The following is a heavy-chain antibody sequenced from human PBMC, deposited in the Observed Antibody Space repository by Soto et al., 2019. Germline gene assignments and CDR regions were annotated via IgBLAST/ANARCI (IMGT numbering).Heavy chain of an antibody. CDR3: AKDSLEKQQPPVPFQH. J-gene: IGHJ1*01. Sequence: EVQLLESGGGLVQPGGSLRLSCAASGFTFSSYAMSWVRQAPGKGLEWVSAISGSGGSTYYADSVKGRFTISRDNSKNTLYLQMNSLRAEDTAVYDCAKDSLEKQQPPVPFQHWGQGTLVTVSS. V-gene: IGHV3-23*01. D-gene: IGHD6-13*01. CDR1: GFTFSSYA. CDR2: ISGSGGST.